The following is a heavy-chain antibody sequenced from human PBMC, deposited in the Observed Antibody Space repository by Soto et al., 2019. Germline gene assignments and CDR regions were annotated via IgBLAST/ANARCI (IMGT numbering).Heavy chain of an antibody. V-gene: IGHV3-15*01. CDR3: TKLVYYDILTGYYLDY. Sequence: PGGSLRLSCAASGFTFSNAWMSWVRQAPGKGLEWVGRIKSRTDGGTTDYAAPGQGRFTISTADSKITLYLQRNSLKTEDTAVYYCTKLVYYDILTGYYLDYWGQGTMVTVSS. J-gene: IGHJ4*02. D-gene: IGHD3-9*01. CDR2: IKSRTDGGTT. CDR1: GFTFSNAW.